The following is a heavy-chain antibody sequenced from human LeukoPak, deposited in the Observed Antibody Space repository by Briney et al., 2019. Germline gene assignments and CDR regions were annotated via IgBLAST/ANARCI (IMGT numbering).Heavy chain of an antibody. CDR3: ARVRSSSWFDY. J-gene: IGHJ4*02. D-gene: IGHD6-13*01. CDR2: ISSDGTST. V-gene: IGHV3-74*01. CDR1: GFTFSSSS. Sequence: GGSLRLSCSASGFTFSSSSMHWVRRAPGKGLVWVSRISSDGTSTNYADSVKGRFIISRDNAKNTLYLQMNSLRAEDTAVYFCARVRSSSWFDYWGQGTLVTVSS.